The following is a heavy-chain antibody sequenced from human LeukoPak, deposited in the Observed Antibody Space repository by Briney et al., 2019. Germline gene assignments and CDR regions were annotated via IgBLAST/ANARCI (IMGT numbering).Heavy chain of an antibody. J-gene: IGHJ4*02. D-gene: IGHD3-22*01. V-gene: IGHV4-59*01. CDR3: ARLDSSGYGYFDS. CDR2: IYYSGST. CDR1: DGAIRSYY. Sequence: SETLSLTCTVSDGAIRSYYWNWIRQPPGKGLEGIGCIYYSGSTNYNPSLKRRVAISVDTSKNQFSLRLSSVTAADTAVYYCARLDSSGYGYFDSWGQGTLVTVSS.